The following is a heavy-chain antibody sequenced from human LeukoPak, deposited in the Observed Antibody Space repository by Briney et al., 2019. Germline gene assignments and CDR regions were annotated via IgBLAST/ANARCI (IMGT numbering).Heavy chain of an antibody. Sequence: SETLSLTCAVYGGSFSVYYCSWIRQPPGKGLELIGEINHSGSTNYNPSLKSRVTISVDTSKNQFSLKLSSVTAADTAVYYCADTPDIAAGLGYWGQGTLVTVSS. V-gene: IGHV4-34*01. J-gene: IGHJ4*02. CDR3: ADTPDIAAGLGY. D-gene: IGHD6-25*01. CDR1: GGSFSVYY. CDR2: INHSGST.